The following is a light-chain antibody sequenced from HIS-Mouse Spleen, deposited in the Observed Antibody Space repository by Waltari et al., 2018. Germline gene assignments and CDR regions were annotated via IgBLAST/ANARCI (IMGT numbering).Light chain of an antibody. Sequence: QSVLTQPPSVSGAPGQRVTISCTGSSSNIGAGYDVHWDHHLPGTAPKLLIFGNSTRPSGVPDRFSGSKSGTSASLAITGLQAEDEADYYCQSYDSSLSGWVFGGGTKLTVL. CDR1: SSNIGAGYD. CDR3: QSYDSSLSGWV. J-gene: IGLJ3*02. V-gene: IGLV1-40*01. CDR2: GNS.